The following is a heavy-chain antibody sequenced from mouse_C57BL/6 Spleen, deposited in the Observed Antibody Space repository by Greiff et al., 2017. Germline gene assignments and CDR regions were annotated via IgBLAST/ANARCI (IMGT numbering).Heavy chain of an antibody. CDR1: GFSLTSYG. D-gene: IGHD2-1*01. J-gene: IGHJ4*01. CDR3: AKSPPYGNYEAMDY. CDR2: IWRGGST. V-gene: IGHV2-5*01. Sequence: QVQLQQSGPGLVQPSQSLSITCTVSGFSLTSYGVHWVRQSPGKGLEWLGVIWRGGSTDYNAAFMSRLSITKDNSKSQVFFKMNSLQADDTAIYYCAKSPPYGNYEAMDYWGQGTSVTVSS.